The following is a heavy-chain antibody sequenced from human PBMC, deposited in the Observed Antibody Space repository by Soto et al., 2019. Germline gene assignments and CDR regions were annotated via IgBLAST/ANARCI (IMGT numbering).Heavy chain of an antibody. D-gene: IGHD3-16*01. CDR3: VKESSRLWEFSLQLDY. CDR1: GFTFDDYA. V-gene: IGHV3-9*01. CDR2: ISWNSGSI. J-gene: IGHJ4*02. Sequence: PGGSLRLSCAASGFTFDDYAMNWVRQAPGKGLEWVAGISWNSGSIDYADSLNCQFRISRDNAKYSLYLQMNSLRAEDTALYYCVKESSRLWEFSLQLDYWGQGTPVTVSS.